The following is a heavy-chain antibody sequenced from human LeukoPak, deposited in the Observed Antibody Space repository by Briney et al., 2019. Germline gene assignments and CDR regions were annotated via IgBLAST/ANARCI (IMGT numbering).Heavy chain of an antibody. J-gene: IGHJ4*02. CDR1: GGSISSYY. V-gene: IGHV4-59*01. CDR3: AREGGSHRDFDY. CDR2: ISYSATT. D-gene: IGHD1-26*01. Sequence: PSETLSLTCTASGGSISSYYWSWIRQPPGKGLEWIGYISYSATTNYNPSLESRVTMSVDTSKSQFSLKLNSVTAADTAVYYCAREGGSHRDFDYWGQGTLVTVSS.